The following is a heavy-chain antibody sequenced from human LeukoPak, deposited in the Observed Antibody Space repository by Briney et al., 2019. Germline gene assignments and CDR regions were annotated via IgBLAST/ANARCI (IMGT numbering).Heavy chain of an antibody. CDR1: GGSISSSSYY. J-gene: IGHJ4*02. CDR3: ARDRVLMVYAIHY. D-gene: IGHD2-8*01. Sequence: PSETLSLTCTVSGGSISSSSYYWGWIRQPPGKGLEWVANIKQDVSEKYYVDSVKGRFTLSRDNAKNSLYLQMNSLRAEDTAVYYCARDRVLMVYAIHYWGQGTLVTVSS. CDR2: IKQDVSEK. V-gene: IGHV3-7*01.